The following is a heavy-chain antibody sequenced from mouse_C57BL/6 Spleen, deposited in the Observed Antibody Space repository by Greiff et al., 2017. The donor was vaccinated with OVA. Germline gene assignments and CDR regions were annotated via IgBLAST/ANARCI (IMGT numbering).Heavy chain of an antibody. Sequence: QVQLKQPGAELVRPGSSVKLSCKASGYTFTSYWMHWVKQRPIQGLEWIGNIDPSDSETHYNQKFKDKATLTVDKSSSTAYMQLSSLTSEDSAVYYCARWGYYGSSYFDYWGQGTTLTVSS. CDR2: IDPSDSET. CDR1: GYTFTSYW. J-gene: IGHJ2*01. CDR3: ARWGYYGSSYFDY. V-gene: IGHV1-52*01. D-gene: IGHD1-1*01.